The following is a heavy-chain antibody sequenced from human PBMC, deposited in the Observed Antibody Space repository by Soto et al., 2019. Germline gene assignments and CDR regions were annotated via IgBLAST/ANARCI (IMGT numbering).Heavy chain of an antibody. CDR1: GFTFSSYG. CDR3: ARKGGGMDV. D-gene: IGHD1-26*01. J-gene: IGHJ6*02. V-gene: IGHV3-33*01. CDR2: IWYDGSNK. Sequence: TGGSLRLSCAASGFTFSSYGMHWVRQAPGKGLEWVAVIWYDGSNKYYADSVKGRFTIPRDNSKNTLYLQMNSLRAEDTAVYYCARKGGGMDVWGQGTTVTVSS.